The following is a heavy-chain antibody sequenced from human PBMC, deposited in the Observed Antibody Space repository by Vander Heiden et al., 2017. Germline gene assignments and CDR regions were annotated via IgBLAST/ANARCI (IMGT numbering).Heavy chain of an antibody. CDR2: INPSGGST. Sequence: QVQLVQSGAEVQKPGASLKLSFKAFGYTFTIYYMHWVRQAPGQGLEWMGIINPSGGSTSYAQKCQGRVTMTRDTSTSTFYMELSSLRSEDTAVYYCAREHSSGLDYWGQGTLVTVYS. D-gene: IGHD6-19*01. CDR1: GYTFTIYY. CDR3: AREHSSGLDY. V-gene: IGHV1-46*01. J-gene: IGHJ4*02.